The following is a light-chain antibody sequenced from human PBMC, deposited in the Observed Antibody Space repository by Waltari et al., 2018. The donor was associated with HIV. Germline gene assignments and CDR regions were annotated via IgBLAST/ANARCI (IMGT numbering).Light chain of an antibody. CDR2: DVS. CDR3: CSYAGSYTVYV. V-gene: IGLV2-11*01. J-gene: IGLJ1*01. CDR1: SSAVGGYNY. Sequence: QSALTQPLSASGSPGQSVTISCTGTSSAVGGYNYVSWYQQPPGKAPKLMIYDVSKRPSGVPDRFSGSKSGNTASLTISGLQAEDEADYYCCSYAGSYTVYVFGTGTKVTVL.